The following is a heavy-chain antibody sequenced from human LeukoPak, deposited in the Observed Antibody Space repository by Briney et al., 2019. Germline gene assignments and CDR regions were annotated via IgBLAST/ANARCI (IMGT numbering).Heavy chain of an antibody. D-gene: IGHD5-24*01. CDR1: GGTISSYP. V-gene: IGHV4-59*08. J-gene: IGHJ4*02. CDR2: IYYSGGT. Sequence: PWETLTLTCTASGGTISSYPMSWVRQPPGKGLEWIGYIYYSGGTNYNPSLKSRGTITVDTSKNQFSLKLSSVTAADTAVYYCARRRDGYNSGCVFDYWGQGTLVTVSS. CDR3: ARRRDGYNSGCVFDY.